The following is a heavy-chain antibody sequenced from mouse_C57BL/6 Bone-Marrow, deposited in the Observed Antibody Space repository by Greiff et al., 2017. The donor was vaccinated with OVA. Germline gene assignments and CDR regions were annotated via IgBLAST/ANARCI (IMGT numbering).Heavy chain of an antibody. Sequence: DVKLVESGGDLVKPGGSLKLSCAASGFTFSSYGMSWVRQTPDKRLEWVATISSGGSYTYYPDSVKGRFTISRDNAKNTLYLQMSSLKSEDTAMYYCARHVRIYYDYEAWFAYWGQGTLVTVSA. CDR1: GFTFSSYG. CDR3: ARHVRIYYDYEAWFAY. J-gene: IGHJ3*01. V-gene: IGHV5-6*02. CDR2: ISSGGSYT. D-gene: IGHD2-4*01.